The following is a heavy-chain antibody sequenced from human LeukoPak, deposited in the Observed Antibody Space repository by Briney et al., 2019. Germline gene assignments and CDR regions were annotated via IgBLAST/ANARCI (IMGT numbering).Heavy chain of an antibody. CDR3: ARHDYGGNSGDN. D-gene: IGHD4-23*01. CDR2: IDTGISTI. J-gene: IGHJ4*02. V-gene: IGHV3-48*02. CDR1: GFTFSSYG. Sequence: GGSRRLSCAASGFTFSSYGMNWVRQAPGKGLEWVSYIDTGISTIYYADSMKGRFTISRDNAKDSLYLQMNSLRDEDTAVYYCARHDYGGNSGDNWGQGTLVTVSS.